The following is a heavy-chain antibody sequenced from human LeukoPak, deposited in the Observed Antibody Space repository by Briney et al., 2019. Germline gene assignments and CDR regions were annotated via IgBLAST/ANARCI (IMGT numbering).Heavy chain of an antibody. V-gene: IGHV4-59*08. CDR1: GGSISSYY. CDR3: AGHNLGTRSSWYYFDY. CDR2: IYYSGST. Sequence: SETLSLTCTVSGGSISSYYWSWIRQPPGKGLEWIGYIYYSGSTNYNPSLKSRVTISVDTSKNQFSLKLSSVTAADTAVYYCAGHNLGTRSSWYYFDYWGQGTLVTVSS. J-gene: IGHJ4*02. D-gene: IGHD6-13*01.